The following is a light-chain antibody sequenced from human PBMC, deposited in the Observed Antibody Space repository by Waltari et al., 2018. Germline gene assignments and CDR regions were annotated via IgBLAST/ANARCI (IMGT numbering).Light chain of an antibody. CDR1: QSISSW. V-gene: IGKV1-5*03. CDR2: KAS. CDR3: QQYNSYPWT. Sequence: DIQMTQSPSTLSASVGDRVTITCRASQSISSWLAWYQQKPGKAPNLLIYKASTLESGVPSRFSGGGSGTEFTLTISSLQPDDFATYYCQQYNSYPWTFGQGSKVEV. J-gene: IGKJ1*01.